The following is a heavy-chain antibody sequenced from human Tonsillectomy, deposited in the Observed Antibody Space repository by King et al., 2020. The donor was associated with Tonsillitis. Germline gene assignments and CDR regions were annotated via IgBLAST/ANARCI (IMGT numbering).Heavy chain of an antibody. V-gene: IGHV3-23*03. J-gene: IGHJ4*02. D-gene: IGHD2-2*01. CDR2: IYSGGSST. CDR3: AKGGGVYCSSTSCSDLSFDY. CDR1: GFTFSSYA. Sequence: VQLVESGGGLVQPGGSLRLSCAASGFTFSSYAMSWVRQAPGKGLEWVSVIYSGGSSTYYADSVKGRFTISRDNSKNTLYMQMNSLRAEDTAVYYCAKGGGVYCSSTSCSDLSFDYWGQGTLVTVSS.